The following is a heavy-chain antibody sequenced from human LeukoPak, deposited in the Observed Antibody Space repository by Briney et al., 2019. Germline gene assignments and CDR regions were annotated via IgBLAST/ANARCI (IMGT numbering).Heavy chain of an antibody. J-gene: IGHJ5*02. CDR2: INPNSGGT. D-gene: IGHD6-13*01. CDR1: GYTFTGYY. V-gene: IGHV1-2*02. CDR3: ARDSEQQLVRGDNWFDP. Sequence: ASVKVSCKASGYTFTGYYMHWVRQAPGQGLEWMGWINPNSGGTNYAQKFQGRVTMTRDTSISTAYMELSRLRSDDTAVYYCARDSEQQLVRGDNWFDPWGQGTLVTVSS.